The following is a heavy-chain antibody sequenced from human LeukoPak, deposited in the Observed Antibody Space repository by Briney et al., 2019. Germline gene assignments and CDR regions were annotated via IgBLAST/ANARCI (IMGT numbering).Heavy chain of an antibody. D-gene: IGHD3-10*01. V-gene: IGHV3-23*01. Sequence: TGGSLRLSCAASGFTFSNFGMNWVRQAPGKGLQWVSGIGPGGDNKYYADSLEGRFTISRDNSKNTVYLQMNSLRAEDTALYYCAQDISWFAFDIWGQGTMVTVSP. CDR1: GFTFSNFG. CDR3: AQDISWFAFDI. J-gene: IGHJ3*02. CDR2: IGPGGDNK.